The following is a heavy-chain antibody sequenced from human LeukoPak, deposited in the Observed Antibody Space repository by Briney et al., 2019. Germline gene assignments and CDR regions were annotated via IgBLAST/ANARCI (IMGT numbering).Heavy chain of an antibody. CDR2: ISWNSGTI. V-gene: IGHV3-9*01. CDR1: GLTFDDYA. CDR3: ARDAYGGGWYWFDP. D-gene: IGHD6-19*01. J-gene: IGHJ5*02. Sequence: GGSLRLSCAASGLTFDDYAMHWVRQAPGKGLEWVSGISWNSGTINYADSVRGRFTISRDNAKNSLYLQMNSLRPEDTALYYCARDAYGGGWYWFDPWGQGTLVTVSS.